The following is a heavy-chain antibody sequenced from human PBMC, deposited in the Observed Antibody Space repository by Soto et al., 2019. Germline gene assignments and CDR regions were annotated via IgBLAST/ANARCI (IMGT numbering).Heavy chain of an antibody. V-gene: IGHV4-34*01. CDR3: ARDAFCGSGTCRVGHWFDP. D-gene: IGHD2-21*01. Sequence: SETLSLTCAVSGGPFSGVYWSWIRQPPGKGLEWIGGVNHRGSANYNPSLESQVTMSVDTSKNQFSLKLTSVTAADSAVYYCARDAFCGSGTCRVGHWFDPWGQGTLVTVSS. J-gene: IGHJ5*02. CDR2: VNHRGSA. CDR1: GGPFSGVY.